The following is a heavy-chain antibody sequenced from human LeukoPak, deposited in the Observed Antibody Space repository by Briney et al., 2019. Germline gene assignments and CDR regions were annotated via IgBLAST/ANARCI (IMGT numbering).Heavy chain of an antibody. Sequence: GGSLRLSCAASGFTFSSYAMSWVRQAPGKGLEWVSAISGSGGSTYYADSVKGRFTISRDTSKNTVYLQLNSLRTEDTAVYYCARDGEYSYGYGFDYWGQGTLVTVSS. CDR1: GFTFSSYA. J-gene: IGHJ4*02. CDR2: ISGSGGST. V-gene: IGHV3-23*01. CDR3: ARDGEYSYGYGFDY. D-gene: IGHD5-18*01.